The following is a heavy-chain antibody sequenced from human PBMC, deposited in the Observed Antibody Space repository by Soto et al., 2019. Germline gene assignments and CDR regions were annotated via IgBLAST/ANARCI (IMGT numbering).Heavy chain of an antibody. Sequence: GASVKVSCKASGYTFTSYGISWVRQAPGQGLEWMGWISAYNGNTNYAQKLQGRVTMTTDTSTSTAYMELRSLRSDDTAVYYCARDLSAYYDYVWGKNDDYYYYGMDVWGQGTTVTVS. J-gene: IGHJ6*02. CDR1: GYTFTSYG. D-gene: IGHD3-16*01. V-gene: IGHV1-18*01. CDR3: ARDLSAYYDYVWGKNDDYYYYGMDV. CDR2: ISAYNGNT.